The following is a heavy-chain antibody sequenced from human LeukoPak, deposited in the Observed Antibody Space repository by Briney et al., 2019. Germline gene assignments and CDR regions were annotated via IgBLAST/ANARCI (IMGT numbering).Heavy chain of an antibody. D-gene: IGHD3-16*02. CDR3: AKLYYDYIWGSYRYNFFDS. Sequence: RGSLRLSCAASGFAFSSYAMSWVRQAPGKGLEWVSGVSCIGGGTYYADSVKGRFTISRDNSKNTLYLQMKSLRAEDTALYYCAKLYYDYIWGSYRYNFFDSWGQGTLSTVSS. CDR1: GFAFSSYA. V-gene: IGHV3-23*01. CDR2: VSCIGGGT. J-gene: IGHJ4*02.